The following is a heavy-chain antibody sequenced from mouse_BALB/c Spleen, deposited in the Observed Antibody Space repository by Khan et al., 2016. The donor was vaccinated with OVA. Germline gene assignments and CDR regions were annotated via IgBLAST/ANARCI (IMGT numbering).Heavy chain of an antibody. CDR1: GFSLTNYG. D-gene: IGHD2-10*01. J-gene: IGHJ4*01. CDR2: IWSDGST. Sequence: VQLQESGPGLAAPSQSLSITCTISGFSLTNYGVHLVRQPPGKGLEWLVVIWSDGSTNYNSVLKSRLTVTKDNSQSQVFLKMNSLQTDDTAIYFCARQPYYHYNIMDYWGQGTSVTVSS. CDR3: ARQPYYHYNIMDY. V-gene: IGHV2-6-1*01.